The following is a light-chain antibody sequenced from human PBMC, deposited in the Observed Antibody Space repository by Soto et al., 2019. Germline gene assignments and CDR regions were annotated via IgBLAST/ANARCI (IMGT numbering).Light chain of an antibody. Sequence: EIVMTQSPATLSASPGERATLSCRASQSVSNKLAWYQQKPGQAPRLLIYDASNRATNIPVRFSGSGSGTDFILTITSLQSEDFAVYYCQQYKNWPPWTFGQGTKVEIK. CDR3: QQYKNWPPWT. CDR1: QSVSNK. CDR2: DAS. V-gene: IGKV3-15*01. J-gene: IGKJ1*01.